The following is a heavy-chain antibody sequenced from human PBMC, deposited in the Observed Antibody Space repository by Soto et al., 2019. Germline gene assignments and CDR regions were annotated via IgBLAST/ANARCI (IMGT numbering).Heavy chain of an antibody. CDR3: ARDTLNCTNGVCYTPYYYYGMDV. J-gene: IGHJ6*02. Sequence: SETLSLTCTVSRGSIRNSNHYWGWIRQSPGKGLEWIGSTYYSGNTYYNPSLKSRVTISVDTSKNQFSLKLSSVTAADTAVYYCARDTLNCTNGVCYTPYYYYGMDVWGQGTTVTVSS. CDR2: TYYSGNT. D-gene: IGHD2-8*01. V-gene: IGHV4-39*07. CDR1: RGSIRNSNHY.